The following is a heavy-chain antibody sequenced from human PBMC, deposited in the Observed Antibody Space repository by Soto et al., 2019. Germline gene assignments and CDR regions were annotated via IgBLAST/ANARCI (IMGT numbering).Heavy chain of an antibody. D-gene: IGHD3-22*01. CDR3: ARDLEYYDSSGYYYGYYYYGMDV. CDR2: ISAYNGNT. J-gene: IGHJ6*02. CDR1: VYTVTRYG. Sequence: AAVQVTCQASVYTVTRYGICCVRQAPGQGLEWVGWISAYNGNTSYAQKLQGRVTMTTDTSTSTAYMELRSLRSDDTAVYYCARDLEYYDSSGYYYGYYYYGMDVWGQGNKVT. V-gene: IGHV1-18*01.